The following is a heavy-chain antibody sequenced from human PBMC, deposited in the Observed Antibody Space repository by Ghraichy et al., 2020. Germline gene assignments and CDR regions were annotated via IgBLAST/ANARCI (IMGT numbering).Heavy chain of an antibody. CDR3: ARHECSSTSCYIDY. D-gene: IGHD2-2*02. Sequence: SQTLSLTCTVSGGSISSYYWSWIRQPPGKGLEWIGYIYYSGSTNYNPSLKSRVTISIDTSKNQFSLKLSSVTAADTAVYYCARHECSSTSCYIDYWGQGTLVTVSS. J-gene: IGHJ4*02. V-gene: IGHV4-59*08. CDR2: IYYSGST. CDR1: GGSISSYY.